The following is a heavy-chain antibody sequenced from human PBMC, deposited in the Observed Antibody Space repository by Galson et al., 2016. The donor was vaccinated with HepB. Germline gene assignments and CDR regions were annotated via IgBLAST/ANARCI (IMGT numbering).Heavy chain of an antibody. D-gene: IGHD2-21*02. CDR1: GFTFSSYG. CDR3: ARGGPYCGGDCYFYY. J-gene: IGHJ4*02. Sequence: SLRLSCAASGFTFSSYGMHWVRQAPGKGLEWVAVIWYDGSNKYYADSVKGRFTISRDNSKNTLYLQMNSLRAEDTAVYYCARGGPYCGGDCYFYYWGQGTLVTVSS. CDR2: IWYDGSNK. V-gene: IGHV3-33*01.